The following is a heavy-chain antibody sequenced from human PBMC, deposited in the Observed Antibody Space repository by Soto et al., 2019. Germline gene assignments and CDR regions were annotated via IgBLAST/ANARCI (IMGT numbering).Heavy chain of an antibody. CDR1: GVSHTSGSYY. V-gene: IGHV4-31*03. CDR3: ARARLRAVYAFDF. J-gene: IGHJ3*01. Sequence: SPTLSRTCTLSGVSHTSGSYYWTWVREHPGKGLEWIGYIYYNGNTYFSPSLKSRLTTSIETSKNQFSLELSSVTAADTAMYYCARARLRAVYAFDFWGQGTMVTVSS. D-gene: IGHD4-17*01. CDR2: IYYNGNT.